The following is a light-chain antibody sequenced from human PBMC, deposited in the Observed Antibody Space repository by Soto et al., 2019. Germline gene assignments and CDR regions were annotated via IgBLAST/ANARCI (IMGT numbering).Light chain of an antibody. CDR2: AAS. V-gene: IGKV1-39*01. CDR3: QQSLTSPYT. J-gene: IGKJ2*01. CDR1: QTISTH. Sequence: DIQMTQSPSSLSASVRDRVTITCRASQTISTHLNWYQQKPGKAPKLLIYAASTLQSGVPSRCSGSGSGTDFTLTINSLQPEDFATYYCQQSLTSPYTFGQGTKLEIK.